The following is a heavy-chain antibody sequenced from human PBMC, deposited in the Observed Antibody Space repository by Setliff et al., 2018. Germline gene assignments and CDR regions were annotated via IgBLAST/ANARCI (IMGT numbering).Heavy chain of an antibody. J-gene: IGHJ4*02. Sequence: GSGPTLVNPTQTLTLTCSFSGFSLRSSGMAVGWIRQPPGKALEWLALIYWDDVKRYSPFLKNRLTITQDTSKNQVVLTLTNMDPVDTATYYCAHRGGYGADSLYYFDVWGQGTLVTVS. V-gene: IGHV2-5*02. CDR2: IYWDDVK. CDR1: GFSLRSSGMA. D-gene: IGHD3-10*01. CDR3: AHRGGYGADSLYYFDV.